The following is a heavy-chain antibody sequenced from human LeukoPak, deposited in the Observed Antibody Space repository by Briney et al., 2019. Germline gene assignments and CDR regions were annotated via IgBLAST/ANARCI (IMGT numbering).Heavy chain of an antibody. J-gene: IGHJ3*02. CDR2: IKSKTDGGTT. CDR1: GFTFSNAW. CDR3: AKVVTFIVVVPAADDAFDI. V-gene: IGHV3-15*01. Sequence: GGSLRLSCAASGFTFSNAWMSWVRQAPGKGLEWVGRIKSKTDGGTTDYAAPVKGRFTISRDDSKNTLYLQMNSLKTEDTAVYYCAKVVTFIVVVPAADDAFDIWGQGTMVTVSS. D-gene: IGHD2-2*01.